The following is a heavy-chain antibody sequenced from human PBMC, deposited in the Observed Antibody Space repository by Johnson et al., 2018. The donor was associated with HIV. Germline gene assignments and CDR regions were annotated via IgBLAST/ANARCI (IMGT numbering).Heavy chain of an antibody. CDR2: ISYDGSNK. V-gene: IGHV3-30-3*02. J-gene: IGHJ3*02. Sequence: QVQLVESGGGVVQPGRSLRLSCAASGFTFSSYAMHWVRQAPGKGLEWVAVISYDGSNKYYADSVKGRFTISRDNSKNTQYLQMKSLRAEDTAEYYCAKESKWESRTPHAFVIWCQGALVTVSS. CDR1: GFTFSSYA. CDR3: AKESKWESRTPHAFVI. D-gene: IGHD1-26*01.